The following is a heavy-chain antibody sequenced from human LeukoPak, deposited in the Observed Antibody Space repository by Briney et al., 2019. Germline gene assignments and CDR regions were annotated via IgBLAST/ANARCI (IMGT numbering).Heavy chain of an antibody. CDR3: ARHARYYDSSGYPPDY. CDR2: INHSGST. Sequence: SETLSLTCAVYGGPFSGYYWSWIREPPGKGLEWIGEINHSGSTNYNPSLKSRVTISVDTSKNQFSLKLSSVTAADTAVYYCARHARYYDSSGYPPDYWGQGTLVTVSS. J-gene: IGHJ4*02. CDR1: GGPFSGYY. D-gene: IGHD3-22*01. V-gene: IGHV4-34*01.